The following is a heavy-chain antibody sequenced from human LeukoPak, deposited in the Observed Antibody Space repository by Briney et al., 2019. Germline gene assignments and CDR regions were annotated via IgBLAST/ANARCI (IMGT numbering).Heavy chain of an antibody. J-gene: IGHJ3*02. Sequence: GASVKVSCKASGGTFSSYAISWVRQAPGQGLEWMGGIIPIFGTANYAQKFQGRVTITADESTSTAYMELSSLRSEDTAVYYCARPYGSGSYSAFDIWGQGTMVTVSS. V-gene: IGHV1-69*13. CDR3: ARPYGSGSYSAFDI. CDR2: IIPIFGTA. CDR1: GGTFSSYA. D-gene: IGHD3-10*01.